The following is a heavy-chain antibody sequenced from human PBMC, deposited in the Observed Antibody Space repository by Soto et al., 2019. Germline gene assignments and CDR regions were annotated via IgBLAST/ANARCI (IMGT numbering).Heavy chain of an antibody. V-gene: IGHV3-23*01. CDR1: GFTFSSYA. Sequence: GGSLRLSCAASGFTFSSYAMSWVRQAPGKGLEWVSAISGSGGSTYYADSVKDRFTISRDNSKNTLYLQMNSLRAEDTAVYYCAKSLSGPVAAAVWPFDYWGQGTLVTVSS. J-gene: IGHJ4*02. CDR2: ISGSGGST. D-gene: IGHD6-13*01. CDR3: AKSLSGPVAAAVWPFDY.